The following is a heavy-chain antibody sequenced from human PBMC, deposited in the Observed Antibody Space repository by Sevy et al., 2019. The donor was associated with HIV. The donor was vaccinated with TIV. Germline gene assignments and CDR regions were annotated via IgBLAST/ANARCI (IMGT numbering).Heavy chain of an antibody. D-gene: IGHD2-8*01. V-gene: IGHV3-9*01. CDR1: GFTFDDYA. Sequence: GGSLRLSCAASGFTFDDYAMRWVRQAPGKGLEWVSGISWNSGTIGKADSVKGRFTISRDNAKNSLYLQMNSLRAEDTALYYCAKDKGYCTNGVCYTSYYYYGMDVWGQGTTVTVSS. CDR3: AKDKGYCTNGVCYTSYYYYGMDV. CDR2: ISWNSGTI. J-gene: IGHJ6*02.